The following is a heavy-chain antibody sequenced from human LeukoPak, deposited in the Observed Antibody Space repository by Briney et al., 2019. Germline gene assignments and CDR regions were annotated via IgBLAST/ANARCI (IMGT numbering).Heavy chain of an antibody. J-gene: IGHJ4*02. CDR1: GFTFSSYA. CDR3: AKGITTYYYDSSGYYPLDY. Sequence: GGSLRLSCAASGFTFSSYAMSWVRQAPGKGLEWVSATSGSGGSTYYADSVKGRFTISRDNSKNTLYLQMNSLRAEDTAVYYCAKGITTYYYDSSGYYPLDYWGQGTLVTVSS. CDR2: TSGSGGST. V-gene: IGHV3-23*01. D-gene: IGHD3-22*01.